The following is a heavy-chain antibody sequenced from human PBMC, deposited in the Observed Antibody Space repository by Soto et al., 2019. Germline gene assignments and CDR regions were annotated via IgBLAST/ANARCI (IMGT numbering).Heavy chain of an antibody. D-gene: IGHD1-26*01. CDR2: VYTSGNT. J-gene: IGHJ4*02. V-gene: IGHV4-4*07. Sequence: SETLSHTCTVTGGSISSYYWNWIRQPAGKGLEWIGRVYTSGNTNFHPSLMSRVTMSVDTSKNQFSLKLNSVTAADTAVYYCASQPPNKSSGIDYWGQGNLVTV. CDR1: GGSISSYY. CDR3: ASQPPNKSSGIDY.